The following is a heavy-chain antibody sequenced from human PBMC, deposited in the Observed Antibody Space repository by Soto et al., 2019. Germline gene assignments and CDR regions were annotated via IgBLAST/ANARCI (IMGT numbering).Heavy chain of an antibody. CDR3: AIAVAGTAPLLFDI. J-gene: IGHJ3*02. V-gene: IGHV3-74*01. Sequence: GGSLRLSCAACGFTFSSYWMHWVRPAPGKGLVWVSRINSDGSSTSYADSVKGRFTISRDNAKNTLYLQMNSLRAEDTAVYYCAIAVAGTAPLLFDIWGQGTMVTVSS. CDR2: INSDGSST. CDR1: GFTFSSYW. D-gene: IGHD6-19*01.